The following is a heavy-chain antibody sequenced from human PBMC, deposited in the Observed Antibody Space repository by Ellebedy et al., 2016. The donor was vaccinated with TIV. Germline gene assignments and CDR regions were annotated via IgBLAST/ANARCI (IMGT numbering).Heavy chain of an antibody. CDR1: GFTFSHYA. CDR2: INHSGST. CDR3: TRGRRWFNP. J-gene: IGHJ5*02. V-gene: IGHV4-34*01. Sequence: GSLRLSCAASGFTFSHYALSWIRQSPGKGLEWIGDINHSGSTNYNQSLKSRVTISVDTSKNQFSLKLSSVTAADTAVFYCTRGRRWFNPWGQGPLVTVSS.